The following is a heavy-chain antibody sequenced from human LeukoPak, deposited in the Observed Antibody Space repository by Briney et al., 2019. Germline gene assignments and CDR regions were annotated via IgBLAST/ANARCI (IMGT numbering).Heavy chain of an antibody. D-gene: IGHD6-6*01. J-gene: IGHJ6*03. V-gene: IGHV1-2*02. Sequence: GASVKVSCKASGYTFTGYYMHWVRQAPGQGLEWMGWINPNSGGTNYAQKFQGRVTMTRDTSISTAYMELSRLRSDDTAVYYCARDARIAARSYYYYMDVWGKGTTVTVSS. CDR2: INPNSGGT. CDR1: GYTFTGYY. CDR3: ARDARIAARSYYYYMDV.